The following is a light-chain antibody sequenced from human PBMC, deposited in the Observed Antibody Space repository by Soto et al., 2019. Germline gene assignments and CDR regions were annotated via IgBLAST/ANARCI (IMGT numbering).Light chain of an antibody. J-gene: IGKJ2*01. CDR2: GAS. CDR1: QSVSSN. V-gene: IGKV3-15*01. Sequence: EIVMTQSPATLSVSPGERATLSCRASQSVSSNLAWYQQKPGQAPRLLIYGASTRATGIPARFSGSGSGTEFTLTISSLQSEDFALYYCQQYGNSLYTFGQGTKLEIK. CDR3: QQYGNSLYT.